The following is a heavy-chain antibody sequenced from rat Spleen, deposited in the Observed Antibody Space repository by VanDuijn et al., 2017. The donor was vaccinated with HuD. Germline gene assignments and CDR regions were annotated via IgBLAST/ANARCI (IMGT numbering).Heavy chain of an antibody. CDR1: GFTFSDYN. V-gene: IGHV5S10*01. D-gene: IGHD1-9*01. J-gene: IGHJ3*01. CDR3: ARHPTYYGFDGDYFGC. CDR2: IIYDGSRT. Sequence: EVQLVESGGGLVQPGRSLKLSCAASGFTFSDYNMAWVRQAPKKGLEWVATIIYDGSRTYYRDSVKGRFTISRDNAKSTLYLQMNNLRSEDTAMYYCARHPTYYGFDGDYFGCWGQGTLVTVSS.